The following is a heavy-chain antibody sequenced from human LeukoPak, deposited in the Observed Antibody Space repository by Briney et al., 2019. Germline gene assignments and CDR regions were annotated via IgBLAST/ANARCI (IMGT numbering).Heavy chain of an antibody. CDR1: GFTFSSYS. D-gene: IGHD2-2*01. CDR3: ARDGGAAAMFWFDP. V-gene: IGHV3-21*01. Sequence: GGSLRLSCAASGFTFSSYSMNWVRQAPGKGLEWVSSISSSSSYIYYADSVKGRFTISRDNAKNSLYLQMNSLRAKDTAVYYCARDGGAAAMFWFDPWGQGTLVTVSS. CDR2: ISSSSSYI. J-gene: IGHJ5*02.